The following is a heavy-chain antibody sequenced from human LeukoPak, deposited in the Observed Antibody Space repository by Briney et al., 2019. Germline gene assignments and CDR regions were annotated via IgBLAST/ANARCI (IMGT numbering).Heavy chain of an antibody. J-gene: IGHJ4*02. V-gene: IGHV4-59*01. D-gene: IGHD3-10*01. CDR1: GGSISSYY. Sequence: SETLSLTCTVSGGSISSYYWSWIRQPPGKGLEWIGYIYYSGSTNYNPSLKSRVTISVDTSKNQFSLKLSSVTAADTAVYYCARGRGSSDYWGQGTLVTVSS. CDR2: IYYSGST. CDR3: ARGRGSSDY.